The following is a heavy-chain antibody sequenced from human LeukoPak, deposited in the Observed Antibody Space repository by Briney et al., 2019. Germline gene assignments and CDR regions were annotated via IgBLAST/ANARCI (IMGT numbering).Heavy chain of an antibody. J-gene: IGHJ4*02. Sequence: SETLSLTCTVSGGSISSYYWSWVRQPPGKGLEWIGYIYYSGSTNYNPSLTSRVTISVDTSKNQFSLKLSSVTAADTAVYYCAREKQVWVDYWGQGTLVTVSS. CDR1: GGSISSYY. CDR3: AREKQVWVDY. D-gene: IGHD5-18*01. V-gene: IGHV4-59*01. CDR2: IYYSGST.